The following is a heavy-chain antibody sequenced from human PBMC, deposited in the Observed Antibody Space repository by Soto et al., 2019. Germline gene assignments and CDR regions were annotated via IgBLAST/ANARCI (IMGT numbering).Heavy chain of an antibody. J-gene: IGHJ5*02. V-gene: IGHV4-34*01. Sequence: QVQLQQWGAGLLKPSETLSLTCTVYGGSFSGYYWSWIRQPPGKGLEWIGEINHSGSTNYNPSLKSRFTISVDPSKNQFSLKLSSVTAADTAVYYCARGLYSSGWYSWFDPWGQGTLVTVSS. CDR3: ARGLYSSGWYSWFDP. CDR2: INHSGST. CDR1: GGSFSGYY. D-gene: IGHD6-19*01.